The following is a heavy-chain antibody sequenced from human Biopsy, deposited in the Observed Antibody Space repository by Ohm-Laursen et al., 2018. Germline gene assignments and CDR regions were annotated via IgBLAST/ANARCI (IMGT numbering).Heavy chain of an antibody. Sequence: SSVKVSCKASGGTFINHAISWVRQAPGQGLEWLGGNIPILGTGNYAQKFQDRVTVAADTSTSTATMELRSLRSDDTAVYYCATKLTGYFHHWGQGTLVIVSS. CDR1: GGTFINHA. CDR2: NIPILGTG. J-gene: IGHJ1*01. CDR3: ATKLTGYFHH. V-gene: IGHV1-69*06. D-gene: IGHD3-9*01.